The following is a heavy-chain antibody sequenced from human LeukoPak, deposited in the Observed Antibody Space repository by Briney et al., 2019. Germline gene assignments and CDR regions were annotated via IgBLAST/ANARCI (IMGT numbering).Heavy chain of an antibody. CDR1: GYTFTSYG. V-gene: IGHV1-18*01. CDR2: ISAYNGNT. D-gene: IGHD3-9*01. J-gene: IGHJ4*02. Sequence: GASVKVSCKASGYTFTSYGISWVRQAPGQGLEWMGWISAYNGNTNYAQKLQGRVTMTTDTSTSTAYMELRSLRSDDTAVYYCARRVDYDILTGYFPYFDCWGQGTLVTVSS. CDR3: ARRVDYDILTGYFPYFDC.